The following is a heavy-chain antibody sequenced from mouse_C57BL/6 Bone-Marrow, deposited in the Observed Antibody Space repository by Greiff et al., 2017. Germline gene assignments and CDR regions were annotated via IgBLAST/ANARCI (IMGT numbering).Heavy chain of an antibody. J-gene: IGHJ1*03. CDR2: IYPGSGNT. V-gene: IGHV1-76*01. D-gene: IGHD2-10*02. CDR1: GYTFTDYY. CDR3: ARGLDYWYFDV. Sequence: QVQLQQSGAELVRPGASVKLSCKASGYTFTDYYINWVKQRPGQGLEWIARIYPGSGNTYYNEKFKGKATLTAEKSSSTAYMQLSSLTSEDSAVYVCARGLDYWYFDVGGTGTTVTVSS.